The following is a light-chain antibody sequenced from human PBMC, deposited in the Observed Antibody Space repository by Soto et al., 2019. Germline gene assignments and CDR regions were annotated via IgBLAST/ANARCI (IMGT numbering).Light chain of an antibody. CDR2: AAS. Sequence: DIQMTQSPASLSASVGDRVTITCRASQGISNSLNWYQQKPGKAPKLLIYAASSLQSGVPSRFRGSGSGTDFTLSISSLQPEDFATYYCQQYGGWPRTFGQGSRVEIK. V-gene: IGKV1-39*01. CDR1: QGISNS. J-gene: IGKJ1*01. CDR3: QQYGGWPRT.